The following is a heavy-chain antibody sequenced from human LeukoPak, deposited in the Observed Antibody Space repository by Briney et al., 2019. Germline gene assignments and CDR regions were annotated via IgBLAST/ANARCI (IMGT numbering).Heavy chain of an antibody. Sequence: GGSLRLSCAASGFTFSDYYMSWIRQAPGKGLEWVSSLSGSGGTTLYADSVKGRFTISRDNSKNTLYLQMNNLRAEDTAVYYCAKLVGRYYGSGTSYNLDYWGQGTLVTVSS. CDR2: LSGSGGTT. J-gene: IGHJ4*02. V-gene: IGHV3-23*01. D-gene: IGHD3-10*01. CDR3: AKLVGRYYGSGTSYNLDY. CDR1: GFTFSDYY.